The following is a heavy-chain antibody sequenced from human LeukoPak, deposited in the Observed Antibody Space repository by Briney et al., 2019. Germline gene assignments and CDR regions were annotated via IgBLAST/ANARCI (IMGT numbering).Heavy chain of an antibody. CDR2: ISGDGSNT. Sequence: GGSLRLSCAASGFTLRNYWMHWVRQAPGKGLVWVSHISGDGSNTGYADSVKGRFTVSRDNAKNSLYLQVNSLRAEDTAIYYCARGLQYYSGMDVWGQGTTVTVSS. CDR1: GFTLRNYW. CDR3: ARGLQYYSGMDV. V-gene: IGHV3-74*01. J-gene: IGHJ6*02.